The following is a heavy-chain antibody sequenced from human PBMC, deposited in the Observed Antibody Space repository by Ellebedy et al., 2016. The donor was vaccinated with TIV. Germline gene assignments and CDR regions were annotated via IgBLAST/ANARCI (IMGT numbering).Heavy chain of an antibody. CDR3: ARGGELATPIDY. CDR2: IFSGGNT. V-gene: IGHV3-53*04. J-gene: IGHJ4*02. CDR1: GFTFSNYW. D-gene: IGHD5-24*01. Sequence: GGSLRLXXAASGFTFSNYWMTWVRQAPGKGLELVSVIFSGGNTYHADSVKGRFTISRHDSRNTLYLQMNSLRPEDTAVYYCARGGELATPIDYWGQGTLVTVSS.